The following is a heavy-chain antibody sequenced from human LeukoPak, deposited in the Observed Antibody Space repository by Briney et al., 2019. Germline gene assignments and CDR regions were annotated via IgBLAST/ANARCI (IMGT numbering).Heavy chain of an antibody. V-gene: IGHV3-7*03. Sequence: GGSLRLSCAASEFTINKYWMSWVRQAPGQGLEWVANIKQDGSEKFYVASVKGRFTISRDNGKSSLYLQMNSLRAEDTALYYCATSYDMGWLIGYWGQGTLVTVSS. CDR1: EFTINKYW. CDR3: ATSYDMGWLIGY. J-gene: IGHJ4*02. CDR2: IKQDGSEK. D-gene: IGHD3/OR15-3a*01.